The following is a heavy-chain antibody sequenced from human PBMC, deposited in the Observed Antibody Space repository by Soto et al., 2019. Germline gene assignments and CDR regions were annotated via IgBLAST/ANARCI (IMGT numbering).Heavy chain of an antibody. Sequence: GGSLRLSCAASGFTFSSYAMSWVRQAPGKGLEWVSVIYSGGSTYYADSVKGRFTISRDNSKNTLYLQMNSLRAEDTAVYYCATDFWSGYYTMDVWGKGTTVTVSS. CDR3: ATDFWSGYYTMDV. D-gene: IGHD3-3*01. V-gene: IGHV3-66*01. CDR2: IYSGGST. CDR1: GFTFSSYA. J-gene: IGHJ6*03.